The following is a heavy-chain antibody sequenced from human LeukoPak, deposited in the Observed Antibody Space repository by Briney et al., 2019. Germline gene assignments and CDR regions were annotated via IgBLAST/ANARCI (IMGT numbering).Heavy chain of an antibody. D-gene: IGHD3-10*01. CDR3: AREGYYGSGSPPSLYFDY. J-gene: IGHJ4*02. CDR2: TSSDLNVK. CDR1: GFTFRNYV. Sequence: GGSLRLSCAASGFTFRNYVIHWVRQAPGKGLEWVAVTSSDLNVKSYADSVKGRFTISRDNSRSTLYLQMNSLRPEDTAIYYCAREGYYGSGSPPSLYFDYWGQGTLVTVSS. V-gene: IGHV3-30-3*01.